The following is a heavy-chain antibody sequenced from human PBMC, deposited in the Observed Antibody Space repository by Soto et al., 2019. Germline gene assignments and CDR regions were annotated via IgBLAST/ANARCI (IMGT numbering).Heavy chain of an antibody. CDR2: IIPIFGTA. CDR3: AVVSRDCYDSTGSTWFDP. D-gene: IGHD3-22*01. Sequence: ASVKVSCKASGGTFSSYAISWVRQAPGQGLEWMGGIIPIFGTANYAQKFQGRVTITADESTSTAYMELSSLRSEDTAVYYCAVVSRDCYDSTGSTWFDPWGPGTLVTVSS. V-gene: IGHV1-69*13. J-gene: IGHJ5*02. CDR1: GGTFSSYA.